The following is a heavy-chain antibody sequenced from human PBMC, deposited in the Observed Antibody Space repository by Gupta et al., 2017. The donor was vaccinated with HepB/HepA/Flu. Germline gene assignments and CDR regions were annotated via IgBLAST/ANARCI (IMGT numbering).Heavy chain of an antibody. CDR3: ARDSAYYYGSGNYEVHAFDI. Sequence: QVQLVQSGAEVKKTGSSVTVYCKASGGTVSSYGISWVRPAPGQGLEWMGRIIPILGIANYAQKFQGRVTITADKSTSTAYMDLSSLRSEDTAVYYCARDSAYYYGSGNYEVHAFDIWGQGTMVTVSS. D-gene: IGHD3-10*01. CDR1: GGTVSSYG. J-gene: IGHJ3*02. CDR2: IIPILGIA. V-gene: IGHV1-69*04.